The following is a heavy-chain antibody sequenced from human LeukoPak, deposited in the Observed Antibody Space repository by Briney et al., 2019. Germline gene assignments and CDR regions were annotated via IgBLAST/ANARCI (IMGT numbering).Heavy chain of an antibody. D-gene: IGHD3-16*01. V-gene: IGHV3-33*01. CDR3: ARDDALGDNALDI. Sequence: GRSLALYCAASGCTFSSYSIHWVGQATGKGLEWVAVILNDGSQEKYADSVKGRFTISRDNSKNTLFLQMNSLRAEDTAVYYCARDDALGDNALDIWGQGTMVIVSS. J-gene: IGHJ3*02. CDR2: ILNDGSQE. CDR1: GCTFSSYS.